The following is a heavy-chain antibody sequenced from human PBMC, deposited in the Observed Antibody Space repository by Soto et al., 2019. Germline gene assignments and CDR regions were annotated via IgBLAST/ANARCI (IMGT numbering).Heavy chain of an antibody. CDR1: GGTFSSYA. CDR3: AFQSTVAATLYNDY. V-gene: IGHV1-69*13. CDR2: IIPIFGTA. Sequence: SLKVSCKASGGTFSSYAISWVRQAPGQGLEWMGGIIPIFGTANYAQKFQGRVTITADESTSTAYMELSSLRSEDTAVYYCAFQSTVAATLYNDYWGQGTLVTVSS. J-gene: IGHJ4*02. D-gene: IGHD2-15*01.